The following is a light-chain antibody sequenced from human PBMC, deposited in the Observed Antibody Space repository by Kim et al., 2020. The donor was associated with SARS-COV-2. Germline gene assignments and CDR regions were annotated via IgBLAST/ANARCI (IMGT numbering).Light chain of an antibody. J-gene: IGKJ2*01. CDR3: QQYNSYPMYT. CDR1: QSISSW. CDR2: DAS. Sequence: DIQMTQSPSTLSASVGDRVTITCRASQSISSWLAWYQQKPGKAPKLLIYDASSLESGVPSRFSGSGSGTEFTLTISSLQPDDFATYYCQQYNSYPMYTFGQWTKLEI. V-gene: IGKV1-5*01.